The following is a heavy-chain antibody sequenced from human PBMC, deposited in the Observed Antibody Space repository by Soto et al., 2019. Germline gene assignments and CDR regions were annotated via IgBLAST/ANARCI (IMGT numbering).Heavy chain of an antibody. CDR1: GYSIRSSDW. Sequence: SETLSLTCAVYGYSIRSSDWWGWIRQPPGKGLEWIGYITHGGSTNYNPSLKRRVTMSVDPSKNQFSLNLTSMTAVDTAVYYCARMAVTTFYYYAMDVWGQGTTVTVSS. CDR2: ITHGGST. V-gene: IGHV4-28*01. D-gene: IGHD6-19*01. J-gene: IGHJ6*02. CDR3: ARMAVTTFYYYAMDV.